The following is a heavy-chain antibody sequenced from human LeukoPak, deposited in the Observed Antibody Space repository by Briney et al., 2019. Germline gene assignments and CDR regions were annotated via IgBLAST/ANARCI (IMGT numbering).Heavy chain of an antibody. V-gene: IGHV3-49*04. J-gene: IGHJ6*01. CDR2: IRSKAYGGTT. CDR1: GFTFGDYA. CDR3: TREGYCRSTSCYGSSYYSGMDV. Sequence: PGGSLRLSCTASGFTFGDYAMSWVRQAPGKGLEWVGFIRSKAYGGTTEYAASVKGRFTISRDDSKSIAYLQMNSLKTEDTAVYYCTREGYCRSTSCYGSSYYSGMDVWGKGPTVTVSS. D-gene: IGHD2-2*01.